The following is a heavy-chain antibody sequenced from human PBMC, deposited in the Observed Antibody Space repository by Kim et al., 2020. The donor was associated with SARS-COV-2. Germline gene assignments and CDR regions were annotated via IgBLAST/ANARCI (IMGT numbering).Heavy chain of an antibody. V-gene: IGHV1-24*01. CDR2: FDPEDGET. Sequence: ASVKVSCKVSGYTLTELSMHWVRQAPGKGLEWMGGFDPEDGETIYAQKFQGRVTMTEDTSTDTAYMELSSLRSEDTAVYYCATEPGGWVRSAAGEYYYGMDVWGQGTTVTVSS. CDR3: ATEPGGWVRSAAGEYYYGMDV. J-gene: IGHJ6*02. CDR1: GYTLTELS. D-gene: IGHD5-12*01.